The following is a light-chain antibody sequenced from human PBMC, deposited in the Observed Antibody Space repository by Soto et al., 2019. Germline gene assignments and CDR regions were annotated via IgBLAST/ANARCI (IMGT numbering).Light chain of an antibody. CDR1: QSVNTY. Sequence: DIQMTQSQTSLSASVGDRVTITCRASQSVNTYLHWYQQKVGQAPKLLIYAASNLQSGVPSRFSGRGSGTDFTLTVESLQPEDFATYYCRQGYSSPWTFGQGTKVDIK. V-gene: IGKV1-39*01. J-gene: IGKJ1*01. CDR3: RQGYSSPWT. CDR2: AAS.